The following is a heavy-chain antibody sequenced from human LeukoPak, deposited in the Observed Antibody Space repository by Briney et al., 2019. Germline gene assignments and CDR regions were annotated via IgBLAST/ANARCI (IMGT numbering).Heavy chain of an antibody. CDR3: ARMGSGSYYSDY. V-gene: IGHV3-21*01. CDR1: GLTFSTYS. J-gene: IGHJ4*02. CDR2: VGSSSSYI. D-gene: IGHD3-10*01. Sequence: GGSLRLSCAASGLTFSTYSMNWVRQAPGKGLEWVSSVGSSSSYIYYADSLKGRFTISRDNAKNSLYLQMNSLRAEDTAVYYCARMGSGSYYSDYWGQGTLVTVSS.